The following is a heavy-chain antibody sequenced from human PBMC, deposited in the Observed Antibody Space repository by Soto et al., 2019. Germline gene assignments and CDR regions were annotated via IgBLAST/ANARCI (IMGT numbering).Heavy chain of an antibody. CDR2: ISWNSGSI. CDR3: ANDGHCSSTSCPEYYFDY. V-gene: IGHV3-9*01. Sequence: EVQLVESGGGLVQPGRSLRLSCAASGFTFDDYAMHWVRQAPGKGLEWVSGISWNSGSIGYADSVKGRFTISRDNAKNSLYLQMNSLRAEDTALYYCANDGHCSSTSCPEYYFDYWGQGTLVTVSS. D-gene: IGHD2-2*01. CDR1: GFTFDDYA. J-gene: IGHJ4*02.